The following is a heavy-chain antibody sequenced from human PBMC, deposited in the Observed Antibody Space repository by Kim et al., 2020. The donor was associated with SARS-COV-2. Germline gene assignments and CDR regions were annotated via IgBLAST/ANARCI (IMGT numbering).Heavy chain of an antibody. D-gene: IGHD3-9*01. J-gene: IGHJ4*02. CDR2: FDYSGST. CDR1: GGSISSGNYY. Sequence: SETLSLTCIVSGGSISSGNYYWGWIRQPPGKGLEWIGSFDYSGSTYYNPSLKSRVTISVDTSKNQFSLKLSSVTAADSAVYYCARAYDILTGYYSFDYWGQGILVTVSS. CDR3: ARAYDILTGYYSFDY. V-gene: IGHV4-39*07.